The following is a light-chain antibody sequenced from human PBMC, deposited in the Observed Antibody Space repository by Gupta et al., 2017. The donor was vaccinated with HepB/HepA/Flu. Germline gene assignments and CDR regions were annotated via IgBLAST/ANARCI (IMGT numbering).Light chain of an antibody. CDR2: RAS. CDR1: QSISNW. J-gene: IGKJ1*01. V-gene: IGKV1-5*03. Sequence: DIQMTQSPSTLPASVGDRVTITCRASQSISNWLAWYQQNPGKAPNLLIYRASTLESGVPSRFSGSGFGTEFTLTISSLQPDDFATYYCQQYDTYPWTFGQGTKVEIK. CDR3: QQYDTYPWT.